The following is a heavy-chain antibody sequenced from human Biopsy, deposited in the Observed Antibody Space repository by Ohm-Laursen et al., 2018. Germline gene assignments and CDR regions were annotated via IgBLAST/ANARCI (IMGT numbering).Heavy chain of an antibody. J-gene: IGHJ4*02. CDR2: ISGYNGNT. D-gene: IGHD2-21*01. V-gene: IGHV1-18*01. CDR1: GGTFSNYG. Sequence: GATVKISCKSPGGTFSNYGVNWVRQAPGQGLEWMGRISGYNGNTKYAQKFQGRVTMTTDTSTSAVYMEVRSLRSDDTAVYYCARVALPLYLDNWGQGTRVTVSS. CDR3: ARVALPLYLDN.